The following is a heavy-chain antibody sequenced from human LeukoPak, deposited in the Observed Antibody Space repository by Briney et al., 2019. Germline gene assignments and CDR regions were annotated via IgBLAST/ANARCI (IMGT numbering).Heavy chain of an antibody. J-gene: IGHJ4*02. D-gene: IGHD1-1*01. CDR1: GFTFNDYP. Sequence: PGGSLRLSCAASGFTFNDYPMHWVRQAPGKGLEWVALISGDGSVTYYADPVKGRFTISRDNAKNSLYLQMNSLRAEDTAVYYCARIHNLGILAHFDYWGQGTLVTVSS. CDR3: ARIHNLGILAHFDY. V-gene: IGHV3-43*02. CDR2: ISGDGSVT.